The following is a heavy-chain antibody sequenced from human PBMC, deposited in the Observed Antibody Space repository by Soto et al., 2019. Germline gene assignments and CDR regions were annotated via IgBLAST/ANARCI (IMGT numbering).Heavy chain of an antibody. CDR2: IIPILGIA. CDR1: GGTFSSYT. V-gene: IGHV1-69*08. J-gene: IGHJ6*02. D-gene: IGHD2-2*01. Sequence: QVQLVQSGAEVKKPGSSVKVSCKASGGTFSSYTISWVRQAPGQGLEWMGRIIPILGIANYAQKFQGRVTITADKSTSTAYMELSSLRSEDTAVYYCARDRVVVPAATYSYYYYGMDVWGQGTTVTVSS. CDR3: ARDRVVVPAATYSYYYYGMDV.